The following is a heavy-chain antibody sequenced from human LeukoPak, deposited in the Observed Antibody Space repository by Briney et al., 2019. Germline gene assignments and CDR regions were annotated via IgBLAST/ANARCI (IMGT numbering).Heavy chain of an antibody. CDR3: AKDPRGYGGNFFDY. CDR1: GFTFSSYW. CDR2: ISGSGGST. V-gene: IGHV3-23*01. D-gene: IGHD4-23*01. Sequence: GGSLRLSCAASGFTFSSYWMSWVRQAPGKGLEWVSAISGSGGSTYYADSVKGRFTISRDNSKNTLYLQMNSLRAEDTAVYYCAKDPRGYGGNFFDYWGQGTLVTVSS. J-gene: IGHJ4*02.